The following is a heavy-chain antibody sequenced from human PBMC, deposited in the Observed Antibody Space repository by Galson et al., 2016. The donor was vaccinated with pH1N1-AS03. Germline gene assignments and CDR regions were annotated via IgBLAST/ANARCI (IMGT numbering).Heavy chain of an antibody. CDR2: INTDSGGT. CDR1: GYAFTDYC. D-gene: IGHD6-13*01. V-gene: IGHV1-2*02. CDR3: VRGSPHSSSTNYAFEF. J-gene: IGHJ3*01. Sequence: SVKVSCKASGYAFTDYCMHLLRQAPGQGLEWMAWINTDSGGTDYAQKFQGRVTMTRDASISTTYMELSSLRSDDTAVYYCVRGSPHSSSTNYAFEFWGRGTMVTVSS.